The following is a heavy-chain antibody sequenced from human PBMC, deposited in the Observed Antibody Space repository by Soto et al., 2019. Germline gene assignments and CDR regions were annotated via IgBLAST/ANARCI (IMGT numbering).Heavy chain of an antibody. CDR1: GFTFSSYE. V-gene: IGHV3-48*03. J-gene: IGHJ4*02. Sequence: GGSLRLSCAASGFTFSSYEMNWVRQAPGKGLEWVSYISSSGSTIYYADSVKGRFTISRDNAKNSLYLQMNSLRAEDTAVYYCASQRGRGTSSISLDYWGQGTLVTVSS. CDR2: ISSSGSTI. D-gene: IGHD2-2*01. CDR3: ASQRGRGTSSISLDY.